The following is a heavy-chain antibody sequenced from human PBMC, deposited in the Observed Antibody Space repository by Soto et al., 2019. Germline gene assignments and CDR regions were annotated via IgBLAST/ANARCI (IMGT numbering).Heavy chain of an antibody. D-gene: IGHD3-3*01. V-gene: IGHV3-23*01. CDR2: ISDSGSST. J-gene: IGHJ6*02. CDR3: ARDPVTIPSPMDV. CDR1: GFNFNIYA. Sequence: EVQLLESGGGLVQPGGSLRLSCAASGFNFNIYAMSWVRQAPGKGLEWVSAISDSGSSTYYADSVKGRFTISRDNSKNTLYLQVDSLRADDTAVYYCARDPVTIPSPMDVWGQGTTVTVSS.